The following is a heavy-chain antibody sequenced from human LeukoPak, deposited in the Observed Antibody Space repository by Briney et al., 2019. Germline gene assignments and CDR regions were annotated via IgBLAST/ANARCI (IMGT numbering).Heavy chain of an antibody. CDR1: GYTFTSYG. Sequence: ASVKVSCKASGYTFTSYGISWVRQAPGQGLEWMGWIGAYNGNTNYAQKLQGRVTMTTDTSTSTAYMELRSLRSDDTAVYYCARDRTRIAVAGTNWFDPWGQGTLVTVSS. V-gene: IGHV1-18*01. D-gene: IGHD6-19*01. CDR3: ARDRTRIAVAGTNWFDP. CDR2: IGAYNGNT. J-gene: IGHJ5*02.